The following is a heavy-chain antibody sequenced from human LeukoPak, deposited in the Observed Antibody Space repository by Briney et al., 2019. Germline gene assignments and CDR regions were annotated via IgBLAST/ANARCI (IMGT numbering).Heavy chain of an antibody. CDR1: GFTFSKNA. V-gene: IGHV3-23*01. J-gene: IGHJ4*02. D-gene: IGHD4-17*01. Sequence: PGGSPRLSCAASGFTFSKNAMSWVRQAPGKGLEWVSSLSGSGADTYYADSVKGRFTISRDNAKNTAYLQMNSLQAEDTAVYYCAKDPYGPRYFDYWGQGTLVTAS. CDR2: LSGSGADT. CDR3: AKDPYGPRYFDY.